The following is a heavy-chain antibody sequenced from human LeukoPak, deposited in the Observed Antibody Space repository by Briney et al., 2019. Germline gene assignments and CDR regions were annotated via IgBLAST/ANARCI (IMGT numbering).Heavy chain of an antibody. D-gene: IGHD1-26*01. CDR2: IYYSRTT. V-gene: IGHV4-59*01. J-gene: IGHJ2*01. CDR3: ERRQWELQYFDL. CDR1: GGFISSYY. Sequence: SETLSLTCTVSGGFISSYYWSWIRQPPGKGLEWIGYIYYSRTTEYNPSLKSRVTISADTSKNQFSLKLNSVTAADTAVYYCERRQWELQYFDLWGRGTLVAVSS.